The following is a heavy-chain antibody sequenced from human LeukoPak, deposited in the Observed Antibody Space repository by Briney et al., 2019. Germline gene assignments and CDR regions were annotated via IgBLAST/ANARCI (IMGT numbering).Heavy chain of an antibody. D-gene: IGHD3-3*01. CDR1: GFTFSNAW. J-gene: IGHJ6*02. CDR2: IKSKTDGGTT. Sequence: SGGSLRLSCAASGFTFSNAWMSWVRQAPGKGLEWVGRIKSKTDGGTTDYAAPVKGRFTISRDDSKNTLYLQMNSLKTEDTAVYYCTTGETRYDFWSGYGVAGGYAYYGMDVWGQGTTVTVS. CDR3: TTGETRYDFWSGYGVAGGYAYYGMDV. V-gene: IGHV3-15*01.